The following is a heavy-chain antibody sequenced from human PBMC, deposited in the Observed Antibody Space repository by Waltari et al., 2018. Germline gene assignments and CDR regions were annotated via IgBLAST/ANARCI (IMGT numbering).Heavy chain of an antibody. D-gene: IGHD3-3*01. CDR1: GFTFSSYA. Sequence: EVQLLESGGGLVQPGGSLRLSCAASGFTFSSYAMSWVRQAPGKGLEWVSVIYSGGSTYYADSVKGRFTISRDNSKNTLYLQMNSLRAEDTAVYYCAKDGDYDFWSGYYIFDYWGQGTLVTVSS. CDR2: IYSGGST. CDR3: AKDGDYDFWSGYYIFDY. V-gene: IGHV3-23*03. J-gene: IGHJ4*02.